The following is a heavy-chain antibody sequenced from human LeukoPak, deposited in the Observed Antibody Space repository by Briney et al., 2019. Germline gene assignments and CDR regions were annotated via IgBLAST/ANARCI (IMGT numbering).Heavy chain of an antibody. CDR2: IWYDGSNK. CDR3: ARVPGGLEWADFDY. V-gene: IGHV3-33*01. J-gene: IGHJ4*02. Sequence: GGSLRLACAASGFTFSSYGMHWVRQAPGKGLEWVAVIWYDGSNKYYADSVKGRFTISRDNSKSTLSLQMNSLRAEDTAVYYCARVPGGLEWADFDYWGQGPLVTVSS. CDR1: GFTFSSYG. D-gene: IGHD3-3*01.